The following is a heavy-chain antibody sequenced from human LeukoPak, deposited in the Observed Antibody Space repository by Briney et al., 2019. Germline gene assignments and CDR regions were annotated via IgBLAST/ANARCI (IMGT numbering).Heavy chain of an antibody. Sequence: PSETLSLTCSVSGGSISSYSWSWIRQPPGEGLEWIGYINYSGSTNYNPSLKSRVTISVDTSKNQFSVKLSSVTAADTAVYYCARLGCSGGSCLPPYYFDYWGQGTLVTVSS. D-gene: IGHD2-15*01. J-gene: IGHJ4*02. CDR1: GGSISSYS. CDR3: ARLGCSGGSCLPPYYFDY. V-gene: IGHV4-59*01. CDR2: INYSGST.